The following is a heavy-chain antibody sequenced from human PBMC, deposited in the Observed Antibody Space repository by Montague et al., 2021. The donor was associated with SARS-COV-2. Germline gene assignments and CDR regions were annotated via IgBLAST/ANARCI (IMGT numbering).Heavy chain of an antibody. CDR1: GFTFDDYG. Sequence: SLRLSCAMSGFTFDDYGMSWVRQAPGKGLEWVSGISRSGDSTAYGDSVKGRFTISRDNAKNSLYLQMNSLRVEDTAFYHCSRGGGMIRGVVDFWGQGILVSVSS. CDR2: ISRSGDST. V-gene: IGHV3-20*01. D-gene: IGHD3-10*01. CDR3: SRGGGMIRGVVDF. J-gene: IGHJ4*02.